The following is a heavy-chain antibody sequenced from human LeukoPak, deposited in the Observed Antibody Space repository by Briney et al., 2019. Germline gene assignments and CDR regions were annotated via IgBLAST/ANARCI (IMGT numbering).Heavy chain of an antibody. CDR1: GXTFSSYG. CDR2: ISYDGSNK. D-gene: IGHD6-13*01. V-gene: IGHV3-30*18. Sequence: GRSLRLSCAASGXTFSSYGMHWVRQAPGKGLEWVAVISYDGSNKYYADSVKGRFTISRDNSKNTLYLQMNSLRAEDTAVYYCAKEDSSSYHWGQGTLVTASS. CDR3: AKEDSSSYH. J-gene: IGHJ5*02.